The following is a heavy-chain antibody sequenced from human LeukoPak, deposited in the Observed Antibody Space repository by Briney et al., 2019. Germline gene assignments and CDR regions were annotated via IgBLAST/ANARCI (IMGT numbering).Heavy chain of an antibody. Sequence: SETLSLTCSVSGGSIRSGSFYCNWTRQPAGKGLEWIGRIYTSGSTNYNPSLKSRVTISVDTSKNQFSLKLSSVTAADTAVYYCATGAGSEFDIWGQGTMVTVSS. CDR1: GGSIRSGSFY. D-gene: IGHD3-10*01. CDR2: IYTSGST. V-gene: IGHV4-61*02. CDR3: ATGAGSEFDI. J-gene: IGHJ3*02.